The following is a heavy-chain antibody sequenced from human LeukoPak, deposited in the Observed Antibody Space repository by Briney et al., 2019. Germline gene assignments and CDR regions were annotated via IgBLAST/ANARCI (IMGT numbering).Heavy chain of an antibody. CDR1: GGSFSGYY. J-gene: IGHJ5*02. CDR2: INHSGST. V-gene: IGHV4-34*01. CDR3: ARSTAPLNIVVVPAAKNENWFDP. D-gene: IGHD2-2*01. Sequence: SETLSLTCAVYGGSFSGYYWSWIRQPPAKGLEWIGEINHSGSTNYNPSLKSRVTISVDTSKNQFSLKLSSVTAADTAVYYCARSTAPLNIVVVPAAKNENWFDPWGQGTLVTVSS.